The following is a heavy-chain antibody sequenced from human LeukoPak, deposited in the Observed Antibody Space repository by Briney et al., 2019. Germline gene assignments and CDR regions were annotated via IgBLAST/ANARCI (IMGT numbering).Heavy chain of an antibody. CDR3: SSHYGPGPV. Sequence: GASVKLSCKALGYSFRDHHVIWVRQAPGQGLEWMGWIHPGTGDTKFGQTFKGRLTMTWDTSITTAYMDLIELTSDDTAVYDCSSHYGPGPVWGQGTLVTASS. CDR2: IHPGTGDT. CDR1: GYSFRDHH. D-gene: IGHD3-10*01. J-gene: IGHJ4*02. V-gene: IGHV1-2*02.